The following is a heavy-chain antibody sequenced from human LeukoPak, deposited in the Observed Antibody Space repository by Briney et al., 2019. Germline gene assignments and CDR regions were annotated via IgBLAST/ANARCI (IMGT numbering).Heavy chain of an antibody. Sequence: SETLSLTCTVSGASISSHYWNWIRQPAGKGLEWIGRIYNTGSANYNPSLKSRVTMSLDTSRNQISLKLTSVTAADTAVYYCARDVFFRAHNWFDPWGQGTLVTVSS. J-gene: IGHJ5*02. CDR3: ARDVFFRAHNWFDP. D-gene: IGHD2/OR15-2a*01. CDR2: IYNTGSA. CDR1: GASISSHY. V-gene: IGHV4-4*07.